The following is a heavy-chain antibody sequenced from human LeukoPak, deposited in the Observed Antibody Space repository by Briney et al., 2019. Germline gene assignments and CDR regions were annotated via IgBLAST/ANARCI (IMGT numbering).Heavy chain of an antibody. CDR3: AKTGSSSWGYFDY. V-gene: IGHV3-30*02. D-gene: IGHD6-13*01. J-gene: IGHJ4*02. CDR1: GFMFIEYG. Sequence: EGSLRLSCAASGFMFIEYGMHWVRQAPGKGLEWVAFIRDDGSNKLYAESVKGRFTISRDNSKNTVSLQMNSLRAEDTAVYYCAKTGSSSWGYFDYWGQGTLVTVSS. CDR2: IRDDGSNK.